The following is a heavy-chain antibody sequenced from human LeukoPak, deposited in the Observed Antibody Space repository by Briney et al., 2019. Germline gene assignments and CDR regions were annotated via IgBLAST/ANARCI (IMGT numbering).Heavy chain of an antibody. D-gene: IGHD3-10*01. CDR3: AKSAYGSGSAFDY. V-gene: IGHV3-7*01. J-gene: IGHJ4*02. CDR2: IKQDGSNK. Sequence: PGGSLRLSCAASGFTFSSYWMSWVRQAPGKGLEWVANIKQDGSNKYYADSVKGRFTISRDNSKNTLYLQMNSLRAEDTAVYYCAKSAYGSGSAFDYWGQGTLVTVSS. CDR1: GFTFSSYW.